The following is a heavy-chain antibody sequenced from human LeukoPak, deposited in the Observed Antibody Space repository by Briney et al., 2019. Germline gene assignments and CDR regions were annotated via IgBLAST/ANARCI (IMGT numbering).Heavy chain of an antibody. Sequence: SETLSLTCTVSGGSISSYYWSWIRQPPGKGLEWIGYIYYSGNTNHNPSLKSRVTISVDTSKNQFPLKLSSVTAADTAVYYCARGIAAADTFDYWGQGTLVTVSS. CDR1: GGSISSYY. J-gene: IGHJ4*02. CDR2: IYYSGNT. V-gene: IGHV4-59*01. D-gene: IGHD6-13*01. CDR3: ARGIAAADTFDY.